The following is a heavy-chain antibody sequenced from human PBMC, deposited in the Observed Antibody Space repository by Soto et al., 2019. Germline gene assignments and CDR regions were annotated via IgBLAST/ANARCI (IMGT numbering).Heavy chain of an antibody. Sequence: ASVKVSCKASGYTFTSYGISWVRQAPGQGLEWMGWISAYNGNTNYAQKLQGRVTMTTDTSTSTAYMELRSLRSDDTAVYYCATNVIVARFFGVANYYYYGMDVWGQGTTVT. V-gene: IGHV1-18*04. CDR2: ISAYNGNT. CDR1: GYTFTSYG. CDR3: ATNVIVARFFGVANYYYYGMDV. J-gene: IGHJ6*02. D-gene: IGHD3-3*01.